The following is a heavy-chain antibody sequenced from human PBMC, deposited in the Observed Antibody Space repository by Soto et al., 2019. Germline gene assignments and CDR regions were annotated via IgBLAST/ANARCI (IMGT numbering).Heavy chain of an antibody. CDR1: GYSFTSYW. CDR3: ARLSYCTNGVCPIDGPGRSYYYGMDV. Sequence: KPVESLKLSCKVSGYSFTSYWIGWVRPMPGKGLEWMGIIYPGDSDTRYRPSFQGQVTISADKTISTAYLQWSSLKASDTAMYYCARLSYCTNGVCPIDGPGRSYYYGMDVWGQGTTVTVSS. J-gene: IGHJ6*02. V-gene: IGHV5-51*01. D-gene: IGHD2-8*01. CDR2: IYPGDSDT.